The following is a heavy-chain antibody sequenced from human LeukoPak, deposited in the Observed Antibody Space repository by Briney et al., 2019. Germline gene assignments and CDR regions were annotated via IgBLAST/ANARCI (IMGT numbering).Heavy chain of an antibody. Sequence: ASVKVSCKASGYTFTGYYMHWVRQAPGQGLEWMGWINPNSGGTNFAQKFQGRVTMTRDTSISTAYMELSRLRSDDTAVYYCATEPWDYYGSGSYGMDVWGQGTTVTVSS. CDR2: INPNSGGT. CDR3: ATEPWDYYGSGSYGMDV. CDR1: GYTFTGYY. D-gene: IGHD3-10*01. J-gene: IGHJ6*02. V-gene: IGHV1-2*02.